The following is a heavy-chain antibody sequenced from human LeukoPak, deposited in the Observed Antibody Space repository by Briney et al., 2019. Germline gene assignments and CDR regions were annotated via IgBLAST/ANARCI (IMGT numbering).Heavy chain of an antibody. CDR2: ISYDGSYQ. CDR1: GFIFNDYA. V-gene: IGHV3-30*01. CDR3: ARDSFAFWSGYYQH. Sequence: GGSLRLSCAASGFIFNDYAMHWVRQVPGKGLEGVAAISYDGSYQYYADSVKGRFTISRDSSKNTLYLQMNSLRAEDTAVYYCARDSFAFWSGYYQHWGQGTLITVSS. J-gene: IGHJ1*01. D-gene: IGHD3-3*01.